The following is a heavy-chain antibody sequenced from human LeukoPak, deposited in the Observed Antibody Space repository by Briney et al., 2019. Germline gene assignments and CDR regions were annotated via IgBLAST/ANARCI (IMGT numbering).Heavy chain of an antibody. CDR3: ARGDLHYYDSSGYPTATDFDY. J-gene: IGHJ4*02. V-gene: IGHV1-69*13. CDR1: GGTFNSYA. CDR2: IIPIVGTA. Sequence: ASVKVFCKASGGTFNSYAISWVRQAPGQGLEWMGGIIPIVGTANYAQKFQGRVTITADESTSTAYMELSSLRSEDTAVYYCARGDLHYYDSSGYPTATDFDYWGQGTLVTVSS. D-gene: IGHD3-22*01.